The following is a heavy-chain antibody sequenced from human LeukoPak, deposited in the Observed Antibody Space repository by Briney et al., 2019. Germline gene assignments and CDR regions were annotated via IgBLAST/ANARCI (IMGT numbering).Heavy chain of an antibody. CDR2: ISSSGSTI. CDR1: GFTFSDYY. CDR3: AKGDDFWSGYYPLDY. D-gene: IGHD3-3*01. Sequence: PGGSLRLSCAASGFTFSDYYMSWIRQAPGKGLEWVLYISSSGSTIYYADSVKGRFTISRDNAKKSLYLQMNSLRAEDTAVYYCAKGDDFWSGYYPLDYWGQGTLVTVSS. V-gene: IGHV3-11*01. J-gene: IGHJ4*02.